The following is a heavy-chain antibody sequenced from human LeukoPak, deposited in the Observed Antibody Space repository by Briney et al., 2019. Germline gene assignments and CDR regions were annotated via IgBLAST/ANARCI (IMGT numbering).Heavy chain of an antibody. CDR3: ARGGLLRWSLRVTDGMDV. D-gene: IGHD4-23*01. CDR2: INHSGST. CDR1: GGSISSGGYY. J-gene: IGHJ6*02. Sequence: NPSQTLSLTCTVSGGSISSGGYYWSWIRQHPGKGLEWIGEINHSGSTNYNPSLKSRVTISVDTSKNQFSLKLSSVTAADTAVYYCARGGLLRWSLRVTDGMDVWGQGTTVTVSS. V-gene: IGHV4-31*03.